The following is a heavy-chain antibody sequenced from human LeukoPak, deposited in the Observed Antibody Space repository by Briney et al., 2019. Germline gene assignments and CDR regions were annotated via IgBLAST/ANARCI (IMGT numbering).Heavy chain of an antibody. CDR3: ARVPPLVVPAAMMLGY. Sequence: GASVKVSCKASGYTFTSYDINWVRQATGQGLEWMGWINPNSGGTNYAQKFQGRVTMTRDTSISTAYMELSRLRSDDTAVYYCARVPPLVVPAAMMLGYWGQGTLVTVSS. V-gene: IGHV1-2*02. CDR2: INPNSGGT. J-gene: IGHJ4*02. D-gene: IGHD2-2*01. CDR1: GYTFTSYD.